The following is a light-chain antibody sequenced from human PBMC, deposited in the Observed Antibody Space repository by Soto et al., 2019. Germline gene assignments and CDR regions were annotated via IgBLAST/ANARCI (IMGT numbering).Light chain of an antibody. CDR1: QSVSGT. J-gene: IGKJ1*01. CDR3: QQYNNWPGT. V-gene: IGKV3-15*01. Sequence: EIVMTQSPATLSVSPGERATLSCRASQSVSGTLARYQQKPGQAPRLLIYGASTRATGVPARFSGSGSGTEFTLTISSLQSEDFAVYYCQQYNNWPGTFGQGTKVEIK. CDR2: GAS.